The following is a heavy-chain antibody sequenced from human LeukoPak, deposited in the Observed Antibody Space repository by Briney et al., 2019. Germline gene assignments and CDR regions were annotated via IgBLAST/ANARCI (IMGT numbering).Heavy chain of an antibody. J-gene: IGHJ5*02. D-gene: IGHD6-19*01. Sequence: GGSLRLSCAASGFAFSSYGMHRVRQAPGKGLEWVAVIWYDGSNKYYADSVKGRFTISRDNSKNTLYLQMNSLRAEDTAVYYCARGSDLYSSGWYWFDPWGQGTLVTVSS. CDR3: ARGSDLYSSGWYWFDP. CDR1: GFAFSSYG. CDR2: IWYDGSNK. V-gene: IGHV3-33*01.